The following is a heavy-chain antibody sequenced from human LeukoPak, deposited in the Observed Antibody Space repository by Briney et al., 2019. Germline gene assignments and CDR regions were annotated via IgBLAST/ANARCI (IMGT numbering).Heavy chain of an antibody. CDR1: GITFSSYG. Sequence: GGSLRLSCAASGITFSSYGMSWVRQAPGKGLEWVSAISGSGGSTYYADSVKGRFTISRDNSKNTLYLQMNSLRAEDTAVYYCATERAYYYGSGSYPVDYWGQGTLVTVSS. D-gene: IGHD3-10*01. CDR2: ISGSGGST. V-gene: IGHV3-23*01. CDR3: ATERAYYYGSGSYPVDY. J-gene: IGHJ4*02.